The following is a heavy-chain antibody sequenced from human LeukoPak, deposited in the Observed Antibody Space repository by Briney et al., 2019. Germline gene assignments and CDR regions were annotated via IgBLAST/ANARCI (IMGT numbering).Heavy chain of an antibody. V-gene: IGHV3-9*01. CDR1: GFTFDDYA. CDR2: ISWNSGSI. CDR3: AKDMDYGDYGPLGYFDL. Sequence: GGSLRLSCAASGFTFDDYAMHWVRQAPGKGLEWVSGISWNSGSIGYADSVKGRFTISRDNAKNSLYLQMNSLRAEDTALYYCAKDMDYGDYGPLGYFDLWGCGTLVTVSS. D-gene: IGHD4-17*01. J-gene: IGHJ2*01.